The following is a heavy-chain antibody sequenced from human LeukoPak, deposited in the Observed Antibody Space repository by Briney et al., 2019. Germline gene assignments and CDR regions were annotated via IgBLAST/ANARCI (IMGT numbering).Heavy chain of an antibody. CDR1: GYTFTSYG. J-gene: IGHJ6*03. V-gene: IGHV1-18*01. CDR3: ARVRGQLEVYYYYMDV. D-gene: IGHD1-1*01. CDR2: ISAYNGNT. Sequence: GASVKVSCKASGYTFTSYGISWVRQAPGQGLEWMGWISAYNGNTNYAQKLQGRVTMTTDTSTSTAYMELRSLRSDDTAVYYCARVRGQLEVYYYYMDVWGKGTMVTVSS.